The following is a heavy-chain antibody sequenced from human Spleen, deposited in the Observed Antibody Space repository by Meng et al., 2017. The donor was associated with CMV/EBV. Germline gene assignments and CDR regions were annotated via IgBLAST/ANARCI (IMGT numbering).Heavy chain of an antibody. Sequence: ASVKVSCKASGYNFTGYYIHWVRQAPGQGLEWMGWINPNSGVTNYAQKFQGRITMTGDTSITTAYMELSRLRSDDMAVYHCARVKRYCTGGTCSSTGYYGMDVWGQGTTVTVSS. D-gene: IGHD2-15*01. V-gene: IGHV1-2*02. CDR3: ARVKRYCTGGTCSSTGYYGMDV. CDR2: INPNSGVT. J-gene: IGHJ6*02. CDR1: GYNFTGYY.